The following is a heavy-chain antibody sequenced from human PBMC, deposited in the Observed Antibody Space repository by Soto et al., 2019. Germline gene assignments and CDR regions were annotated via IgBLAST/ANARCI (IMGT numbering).Heavy chain of an antibody. V-gene: IGHV3-30*18. D-gene: IGHD1-26*01. CDR2: ISYDGSNK. J-gene: IGHJ3*02. CDR1: GFTFSNYG. Sequence: QGQLVESGGGVVQPGRSLRLSCAASGFTFSNYGMHWVRQAPGKGLEWVAVISYDGSNKYYADSVKGRFTISRDNSKNTLSLQINSLRAEDTDVYYCAKDHGSGRYLLEAFDIWGQGTMVTGSS. CDR3: AKDHGSGRYLLEAFDI.